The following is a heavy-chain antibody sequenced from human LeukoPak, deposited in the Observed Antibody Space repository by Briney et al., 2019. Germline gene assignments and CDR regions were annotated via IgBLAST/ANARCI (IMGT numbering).Heavy chain of an antibody. V-gene: IGHV4-4*07. CDR1: GGSIINYY. J-gene: IGHJ6*03. CDR2: IYITGST. Sequence: SETLSLTCSVAGGSIINYYWSWIRQSAGTGLEWVGRIYITGSTTYNPSLQSRLSMSVDTSKNQFSLRLRSVSAADTAAYYCARLKYYDSTGYSPGYYMDVWGKGITVTVSS. CDR3: ARLKYYDSTGYSPGYYMDV. D-gene: IGHD3-22*01.